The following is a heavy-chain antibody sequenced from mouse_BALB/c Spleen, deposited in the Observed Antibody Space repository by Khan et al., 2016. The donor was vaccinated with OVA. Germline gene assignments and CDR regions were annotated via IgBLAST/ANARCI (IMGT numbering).Heavy chain of an antibody. Sequence: VQLKESGPGLVKPSQSLSLTCTVTGYSITSEYAWNWIRQLPGNKLEWMGYINYSGNTRFNPSLKGRTSITRDTSKKQFFLQCNSVTTEDTATDYCARKDDYDYDPLPYWGQGTRVTVSA. CDR2: INYSGNT. CDR1: GYSITSEYA. V-gene: IGHV3-2*02. D-gene: IGHD2-4*01. CDR3: ARKDDYDYDPLPY. J-gene: IGHJ3*01.